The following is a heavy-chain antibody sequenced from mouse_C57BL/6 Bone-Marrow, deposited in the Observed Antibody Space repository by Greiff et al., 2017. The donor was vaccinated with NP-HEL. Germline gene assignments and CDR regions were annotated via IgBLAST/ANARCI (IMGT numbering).Heavy chain of an antibody. J-gene: IGHJ3*01. Sequence: VHLVESGAELARPGASVKLSCKASGYTFTSYGISWVKQRTGQGLEWIGEIYPRSGNTYYNEKFKGKATLTADKSSSTAYMELRSLTSEDSAVYFCARSYYGSSYPWFAYWGQGTLVTVSA. CDR2: IYPRSGNT. D-gene: IGHD1-1*01. CDR1: GYTFTSYG. CDR3: ARSYYGSSYPWFAY. V-gene: IGHV1-81*01.